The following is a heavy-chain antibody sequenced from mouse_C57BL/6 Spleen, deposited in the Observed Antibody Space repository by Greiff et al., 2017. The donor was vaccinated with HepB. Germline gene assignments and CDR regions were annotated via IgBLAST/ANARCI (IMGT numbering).Heavy chain of an antibody. V-gene: IGHV1-82*01. CDR3: ARGAGTGYAMDY. CDR2: IYPGDGDT. CDR1: GYAFSSSW. D-gene: IGHD4-1*01. J-gene: IGHJ4*01. Sequence: QVQLQQSGPELVKPGASVKISCKASGYAFSSSWMNWVKQRPGKGLEWIGRIYPGDGDTNYNGKFKGKATLTADKSSSTAYMQLSSLTSEDSAVYFCARGAGTGYAMDYWGQGTSVTVSS.